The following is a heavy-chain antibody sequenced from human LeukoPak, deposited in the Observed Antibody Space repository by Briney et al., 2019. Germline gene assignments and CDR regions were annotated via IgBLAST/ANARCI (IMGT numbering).Heavy chain of an antibody. CDR1: GFTFSSYS. J-gene: IGHJ6*02. CDR3: ARVSLYGMDV. V-gene: IGHV3-48*01. CDR2: ISSSSSTI. Sequence: PGGSLRLSCAASGFTFSSYSVNWVRQAPGKGLEWVSYISSSSSTIYYADSVKGRFTISRDNAKNSLYLQVNSLRAEDTAVYYCARVSLYGMDVWGQGTTVTVSS.